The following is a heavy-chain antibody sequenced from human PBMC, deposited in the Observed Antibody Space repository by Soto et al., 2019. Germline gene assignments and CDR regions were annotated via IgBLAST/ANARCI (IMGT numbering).Heavy chain of an antibody. CDR3: AKALPVYDYIWGSYRYGLDY. V-gene: IGHV3-30*18. D-gene: IGHD3-16*02. CDR1: GFTFSSYG. J-gene: IGHJ4*02. Sequence: GGSLRLSCAASGFTFSSYGMHWVRQAPGKGLEWVAVISYDGSNKYYADSVKGRFTISRDNSKNTLYLQMNSLRAEDTAVYYCAKALPVYDYIWGSYRYGLDYWGQGTLVTVSS. CDR2: ISYDGSNK.